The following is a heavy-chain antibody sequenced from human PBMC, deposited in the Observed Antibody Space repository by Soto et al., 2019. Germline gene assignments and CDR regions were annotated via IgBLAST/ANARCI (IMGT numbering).Heavy chain of an antibody. J-gene: IGHJ4*02. CDR3: ARGSGYCSSTSCSVFDY. CDR1: GGSFSGYY. D-gene: IGHD2-2*01. CDR2: INHSGST. V-gene: IGHV4-34*01. Sequence: PSETLSLTCAVYGGSFSGYYWSWIRQPPGKGLEWIGEINHSGSTNYNPSLKSRVTISVDTSKNQFSLKLSSVTAADTAVYYCARGSGYCSSTSCSVFDYWGQGTLVTVSS.